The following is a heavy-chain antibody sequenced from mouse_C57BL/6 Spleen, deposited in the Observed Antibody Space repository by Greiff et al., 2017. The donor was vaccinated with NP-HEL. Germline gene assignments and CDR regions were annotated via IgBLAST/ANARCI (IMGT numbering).Heavy chain of an antibody. Sequence: EVQLQQSGPELVKPGASVKISCKASGYSFTGYYMNWVKQSPEKSLEWIGEINPSTGGTTYNQKFKAKATLTVDKSSSTAYMQLKSLTSEDSAVYYCANDGSRDWYFDVWGTGTTVTVSS. CDR2: INPSTGGT. D-gene: IGHD1-1*01. CDR1: GYSFTGYY. CDR3: ANDGSRDWYFDV. J-gene: IGHJ1*03. V-gene: IGHV1-42*01.